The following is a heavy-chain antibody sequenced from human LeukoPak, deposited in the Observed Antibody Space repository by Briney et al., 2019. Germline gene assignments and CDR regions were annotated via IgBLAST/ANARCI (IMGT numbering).Heavy chain of an antibody. CDR1: GLTVSSNY. Sequence: GGSLRLSCAASGLTVSSNYMSWVRQAPGKGLEWVSVIYSDGRIHSADSVKGRFTISRDDSKSTLSLQMNSLRAEDTAVYYCARESGYSYGLAGFFDYWGQGTLVTVSS. J-gene: IGHJ4*02. CDR3: ARESGYSYGLAGFFDY. CDR2: IYSDGRI. D-gene: IGHD5-18*01. V-gene: IGHV3-53*01.